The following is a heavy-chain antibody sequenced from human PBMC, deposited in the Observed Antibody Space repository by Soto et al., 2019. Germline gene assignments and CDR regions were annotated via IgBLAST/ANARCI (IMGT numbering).Heavy chain of an antibody. D-gene: IGHD6-25*01. V-gene: IGHV4-39*01. CDR2: IYYSGST. CDR1: GGSISSTNYY. Sequence: QLQLQESGPGLVKPSETLSLTCTISGGSISSTNYYWGWIRQPPGKGLEWIGNIYYSGSTYYNPSLKSRVTLSVDTSKNQFSLKLSSVTTADTAVYYCARRWSSATFDYWGQGTLVTVSS. J-gene: IGHJ4*02. CDR3: ARRWSSATFDY.